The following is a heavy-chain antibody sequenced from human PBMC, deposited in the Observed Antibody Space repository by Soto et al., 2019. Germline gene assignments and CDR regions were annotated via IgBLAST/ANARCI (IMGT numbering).Heavy chain of an antibody. CDR2: IYHSGDT. V-gene: IGHV4-4*02. CDR3: ARLVTPDSYFDS. D-gene: IGHD2-21*02. J-gene: IGHJ4*02. CDR1: GGSISSHNW. Sequence: PSETLSLTCAVSGGSISSHNWWSWVRQPPGKGLEWIGEIYHSGDTNYSPSLKSRVSISLDKSKNQFSLKLNSLTAADTAVYYCARLVTPDSYFDSWGQGNLVTVSS.